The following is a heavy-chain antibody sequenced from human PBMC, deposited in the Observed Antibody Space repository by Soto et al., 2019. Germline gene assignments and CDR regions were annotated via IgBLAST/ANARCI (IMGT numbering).Heavy chain of an antibody. CDR3: AKGGRQWLVTSDFNY. J-gene: IGHJ4*02. CDR2: VSHDGRNT. D-gene: IGHD6-19*01. Sequence: VQLVESGGGVVQPGRSLRLSCAASGFTFSDYAMHWVRQAPGKGLEWVAVVSHDGRNTHYADSVKGRFPISTDSSKNTVTLEMTSLRAEDTAVYYCAKGGRQWLVTSDFNYWGQGALVTVSS. CDR1: GFTFSDYA. V-gene: IGHV3-30*18.